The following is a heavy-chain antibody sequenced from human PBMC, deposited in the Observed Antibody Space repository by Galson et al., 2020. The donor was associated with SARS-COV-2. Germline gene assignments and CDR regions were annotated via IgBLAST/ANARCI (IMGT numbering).Heavy chain of an antibody. CDR1: GFTFSSYA. Sequence: GESLKISCAASGFTFSSYAMHWVRQAPGKGLEWVAVISYDGSNKYYADSVKGRFTISRDNSKNTLYLQMNSLRAEDTAVYYCAREIGDGYSSQDYFDYWGQGTLVTVSS. V-gene: IGHV3-30-3*01. J-gene: IGHJ4*02. CDR2: ISYDGSNK. D-gene: IGHD4-4*01. CDR3: AREIGDGYSSQDYFDY.